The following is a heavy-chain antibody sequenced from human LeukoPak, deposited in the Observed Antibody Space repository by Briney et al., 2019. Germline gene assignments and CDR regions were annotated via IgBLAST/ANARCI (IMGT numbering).Heavy chain of an antibody. V-gene: IGHV4-59*12. D-gene: IGHD3-22*01. CDR1: GGSISSYY. J-gene: IGHJ4*02. Sequence: SETLSLTCTVSGGSISSYYWSWIRQPPGKGLEWIGSISYSGSTYYNPSLKSRVTISVDTSKNQFSLRLSSVTAADTAVYYCASTPYYDSSGYPLWGQGTLVTVSS. CDR3: ASTPYYDSSGYPL. CDR2: ISYSGST.